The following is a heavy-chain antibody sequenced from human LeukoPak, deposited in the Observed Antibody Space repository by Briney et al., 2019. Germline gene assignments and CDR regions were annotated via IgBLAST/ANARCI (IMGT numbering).Heavy chain of an antibody. CDR3: ARVNVLLWFGESSNTYYFDY. J-gene: IGHJ4*02. CDR2: ISSSSSYI. CDR1: GFTFSSYS. V-gene: IGHV3-21*01. Sequence: KPGGSLRLSCAASGFTFSSYSMNWVRQAPGKGLEWVSSISSSSSYIYYADSVKGRFTGSRDNAKNSLYLQMNSLRAEDTAVYYCARVNVLLWFGESSNTYYFDYWGQGTLVTVSS. D-gene: IGHD3-10*01.